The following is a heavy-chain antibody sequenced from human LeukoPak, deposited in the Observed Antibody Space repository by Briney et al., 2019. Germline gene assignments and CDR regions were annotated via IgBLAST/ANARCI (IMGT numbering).Heavy chain of an antibody. Sequence: GGSLRLSCAASGFTFSSYWMSWVRQAPGKGLEWVSAISGSGGSTYYADSVKGRFTISRDNSKNTLYLQLNSLRAEDTAVYYCAKNYYYYYYYMDVWGKGTTVTVSS. CDR3: AKNYYYYYYYMDV. D-gene: IGHD5-24*01. CDR2: ISGSGGST. CDR1: GFTFSSYW. J-gene: IGHJ6*03. V-gene: IGHV3-23*01.